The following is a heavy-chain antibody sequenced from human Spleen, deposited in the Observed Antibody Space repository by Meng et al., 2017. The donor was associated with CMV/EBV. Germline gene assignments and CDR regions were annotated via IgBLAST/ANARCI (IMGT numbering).Heavy chain of an antibody. CDR1: GFTFSDYY. V-gene: IGHV3-11*01. J-gene: IGHJ6*02. CDR3: ARDSLYGMDV. Sequence: GGSLRLSCAASGFTFSDYYMNWIRQAPGKGLEWISYISSSGSTKYYADSVKDRFTISRDNAKNSLYLQMNSLRAEDTAVYYCARDSLYGMDVWGQGTTVTVSS. CDR2: ISSSGSTK.